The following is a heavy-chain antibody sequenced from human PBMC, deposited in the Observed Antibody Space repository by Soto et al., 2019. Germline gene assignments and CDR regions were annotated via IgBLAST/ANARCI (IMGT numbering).Heavy chain of an antibody. Sequence: PSETLSLTCAVYGGSFSGYYWSWIRQPPGKGLEWIGEINHSGSTNYNPSLKSRVTISVDTSKNQFSLKLSSVTAADTAVYYCARDSYSSGWYYFDYWGQGTLVTVPQ. J-gene: IGHJ4*02. CDR2: INHSGST. CDR3: ARDSYSSGWYYFDY. D-gene: IGHD6-19*01. CDR1: GGSFSGYY. V-gene: IGHV4-34*01.